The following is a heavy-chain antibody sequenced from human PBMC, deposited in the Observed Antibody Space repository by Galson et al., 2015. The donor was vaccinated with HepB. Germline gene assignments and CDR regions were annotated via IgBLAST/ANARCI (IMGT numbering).Heavy chain of an antibody. J-gene: IGHJ6*02. Sequence: TLSLTCTVSGGSISSTSHHWGWIRQPPGQGLEWIGSSYYSGVTNYNPSLKSRVTISVDTSKNQFSLRLTSVTAADTAVYYCARVSMSSSGWYVRYGLDVWGQGTTVTVSS. CDR2: SYYSGVT. V-gene: IGHV4-39*07. D-gene: IGHD6-19*01. CDR1: GGSISSTSHH. CDR3: ARVSMSSSGWYVRYGLDV.